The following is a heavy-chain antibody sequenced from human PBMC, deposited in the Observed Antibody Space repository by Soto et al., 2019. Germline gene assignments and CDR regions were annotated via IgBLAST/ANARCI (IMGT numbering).Heavy chain of an antibody. Sequence: ASVKVSCKASGYTFTSYAMHWVRQAPGQRLEWMGWINAGNGNTKYSQKFQGRVTITRDTSASTAYMELSSLRSEDTAVYYCARARIFGVVNDFDYWGQGTLVTVS. CDR2: INAGNGNT. D-gene: IGHD3-3*01. CDR1: GYTFTSYA. J-gene: IGHJ4*02. CDR3: ARARIFGVVNDFDY. V-gene: IGHV1-3*01.